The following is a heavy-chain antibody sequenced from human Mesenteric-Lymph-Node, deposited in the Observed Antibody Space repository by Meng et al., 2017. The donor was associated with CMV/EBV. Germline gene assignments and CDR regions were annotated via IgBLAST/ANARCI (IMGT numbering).Heavy chain of an antibody. CDR1: GFTFSDYY. D-gene: IGHD3/OR15-3a*01. CDR2: ISNDGISR. V-gene: IGHV3-11*01. Sequence: SCAAAGFTFSDYYMSWMRQAPGKGLEWVAYISNDGISRHYADSVKGRFTISRDNSKNIVSLQMKNLRAEDTAVYYCAKETGSTYVLDFWGHGTLVTVSS. CDR3: AKETGSTYVLDF. J-gene: IGHJ1*01.